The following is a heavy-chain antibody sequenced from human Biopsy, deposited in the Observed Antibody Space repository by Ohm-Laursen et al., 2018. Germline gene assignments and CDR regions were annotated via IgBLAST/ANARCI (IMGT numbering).Heavy chain of an antibody. CDR2: IYYSGTP. J-gene: IGHJ4*02. V-gene: IGHV4-59*07. D-gene: IGHD1-1*01. Sequence: SDTLSLTCTVSGDSIRSYYWNWIRQPPGKGLEWIGHIYYSGTPDYSPSLKSRVTISIDKSKNQFFLKLSSVTAEDAAVYYCARNDAVNVIRGLDYWGQGALVTVSS. CDR1: GDSIRSYY. CDR3: ARNDAVNVIRGLDY.